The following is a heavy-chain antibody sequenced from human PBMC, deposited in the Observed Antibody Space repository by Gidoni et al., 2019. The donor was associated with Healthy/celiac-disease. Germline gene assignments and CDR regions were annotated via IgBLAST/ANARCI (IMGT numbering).Heavy chain of an antibody. V-gene: IGHV4-59*01. D-gene: IGHD3-3*01. CDR2: IYYSGRT. J-gene: IGHJ6*02. CDR1: GGSISIYY. Sequence: QVQLQQSGPGLVTHSDTLSLTVTVSGGSISIYYCSCIRQPPGKGLEWIGYIYYSGRTNYNPSLKSRVTISVETSKSQFSLKLSSVTDADTAVYYCARDTRHDFWSGSYYYYGMDVWGQGTTVTVSS. CDR3: ARDTRHDFWSGSYYYYGMDV.